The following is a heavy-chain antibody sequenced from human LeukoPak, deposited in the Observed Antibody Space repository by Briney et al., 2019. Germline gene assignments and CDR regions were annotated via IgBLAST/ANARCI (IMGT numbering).Heavy chain of an antibody. Sequence: ASVKVSCKASGYTFTSYDINWERQATGQGLDWMGWMNPNSGSTGYAQKFQGRVTITWNTSISTAYMELSGLRSEDTAVYYCARGRSTGYPYYFEYWGQGTLVTVSS. D-gene: IGHD5-12*01. J-gene: IGHJ4*02. CDR3: ARGRSTGYPYYFEY. CDR1: GYTFTSYD. CDR2: MNPNSGST. V-gene: IGHV1-8*03.